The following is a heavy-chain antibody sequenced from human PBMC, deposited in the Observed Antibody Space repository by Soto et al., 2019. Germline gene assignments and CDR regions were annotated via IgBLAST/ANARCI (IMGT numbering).Heavy chain of an antibody. J-gene: IGHJ5*02. CDR2: IIPILGIA. D-gene: IGHD3-10*01. Sequence: GASVKVSCKASGGTFSSYTISWVRQAPGQGLEWMGRIIPILGIANYAQKFQGRVTITADKSASTAYMELSSLRSEDTAVYYCASLRITMVRGVIQEVDPWGQGTLVTVSS. CDR1: GGTFSSYT. V-gene: IGHV1-69*02. CDR3: ASLRITMVRGVIQEVDP.